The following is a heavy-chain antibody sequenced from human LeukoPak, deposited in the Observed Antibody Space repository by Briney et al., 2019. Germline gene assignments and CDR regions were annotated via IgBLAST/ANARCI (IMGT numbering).Heavy chain of an antibody. D-gene: IGHD5-18*01. CDR3: ARASGDIVETATMGSY. J-gene: IGHJ4*02. CDR2: ISSSSSSI. CDR1: GFTFNSYS. Sequence: AGGSLRLSCAASGFTFNSYSMNWVRQAPGKGLEWVSSISSSSSSIYYADSVKGRFAISRDNAKNSLYLQMNSLRAEDTAVYYCARASGDIVETATMGSYWGQGTLVTVSS. V-gene: IGHV3-21*01.